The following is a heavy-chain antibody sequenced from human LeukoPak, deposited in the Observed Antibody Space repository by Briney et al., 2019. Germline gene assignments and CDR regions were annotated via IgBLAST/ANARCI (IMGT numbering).Heavy chain of an antibody. CDR3: ARDGCGLGSYHLKKKNRFDY. Sequence: SVKVSCKASGGTFSSYAISWVRQAPGQGLEWMGGIIPIFGTANYAQKFQGRVTITADESTSTAYMELSSLRSEDTAVYYCARDGCGLGSYHLKKKNRFDYWGQGTLVTVSS. V-gene: IGHV1-69*13. D-gene: IGHD3-10*01. CDR2: IIPIFGTA. J-gene: IGHJ4*02. CDR1: GGTFSSYA.